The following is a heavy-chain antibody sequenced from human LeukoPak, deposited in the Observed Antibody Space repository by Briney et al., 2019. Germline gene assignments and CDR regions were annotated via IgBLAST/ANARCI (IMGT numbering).Heavy chain of an antibody. Sequence: GGSLRLSCAASGFTFSSYAMSWVRQAPGKGLEWVSVIYSGGSTYYADSVKGRFTISRHNSKNTLYLQMNSLRAEDTALYHCARDEYGMDVWGQGTTVTVSS. CDR2: IYSGGST. V-gene: IGHV3-53*04. CDR3: ARDEYGMDV. CDR1: GFTFSSYA. J-gene: IGHJ6*02.